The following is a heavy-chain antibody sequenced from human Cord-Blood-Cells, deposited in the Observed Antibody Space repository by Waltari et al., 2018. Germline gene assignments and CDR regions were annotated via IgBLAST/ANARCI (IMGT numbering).Heavy chain of an antibody. Sequence: QVKLVQSGAEGKKTGASVKVYCKDSGENFTSYDINWVRKATGQGLEWMGWMNPNSGNTGYAQKFQGRVTITRNTSISTAYMELSSLRSEDTAVYYCARRGSYYYYYMDVWGKGTTVTVSS. CDR2: MNPNSGNT. CDR1: GENFTSYD. J-gene: IGHJ6*03. V-gene: IGHV1-8*03. D-gene: IGHD3-16*01. CDR3: ARRGSYYYYYMDV.